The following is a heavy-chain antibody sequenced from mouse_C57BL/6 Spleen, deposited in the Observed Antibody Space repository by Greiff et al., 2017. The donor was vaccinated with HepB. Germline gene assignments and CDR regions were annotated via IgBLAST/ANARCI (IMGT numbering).Heavy chain of an antibody. D-gene: IGHD2-4*01. CDR1: GYTFTSYG. J-gene: IGHJ4*01. CDR2: IYPRSGNT. Sequence: VQLQQSGAELARPGASVKLSCKASGYTFTSYGISWVKQRTGQGLEWIGEIYPRSGNTYYNEKFKGKATLTADKSSSTAYMELRSLTSEDSAVYFGARSAYYDYDVGAMDYWGQGTSVTVSS. CDR3: ARSAYYDYDVGAMDY. V-gene: IGHV1-81*01.